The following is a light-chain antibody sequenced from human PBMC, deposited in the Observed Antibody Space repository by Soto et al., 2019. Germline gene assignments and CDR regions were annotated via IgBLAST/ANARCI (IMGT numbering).Light chain of an antibody. CDR2: GAS. CDR3: QQYASSPLT. Sequence: EIVLTQSPGTRSLSPGERATLSCRASQSVGRNYLAWYQQKLGQAPRLLIHGASSRATGIPDRFSGSGSGTDFILTISRVEPEDFAVYYCQQYASSPLTFGGGTKVEIK. J-gene: IGKJ4*01. CDR1: QSVGRNY. V-gene: IGKV3-20*01.